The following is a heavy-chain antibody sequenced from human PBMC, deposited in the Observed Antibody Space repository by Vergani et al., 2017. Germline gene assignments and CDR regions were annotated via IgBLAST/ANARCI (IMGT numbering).Heavy chain of an antibody. CDR3: ARDGGEYDKDALDV. Sequence: QVQLQQWGAGLLKPSETLSLTCTVSVRSFSTGGPSCTLLRQSAGKGLEWFGRIYTSGATNYHPSLRSRAIMSVDASKKQFSLKLTSVTAADTAVYYCARDGGEYDKDALDVWGEGTKVTVTS. J-gene: IGHJ3*01. CDR2: IYTSGAT. V-gene: IGHV4-61*02. D-gene: IGHD2-21*01. CDR1: VRSFSTGGPS.